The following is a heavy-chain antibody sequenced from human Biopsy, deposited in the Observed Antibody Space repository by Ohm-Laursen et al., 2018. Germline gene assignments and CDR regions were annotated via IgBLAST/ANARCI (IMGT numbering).Heavy chain of an antibody. CDR1: GGCIISYY. CDR2: VYNGGIT. D-gene: IGHD3-3*01. V-gene: IGHV4-59*07. Sequence: SDTLSLTCSVSGGCIISYYWTWIRQPPGKGLVWIGHVYNGGITNYNSSLKSRVTISKDTSKNQFSLQVNSVTAADTAVYYCARTPRGSFWSGSYKRGLWFDPWGQGTLVIVSS. CDR3: ARTPRGSFWSGSYKRGLWFDP. J-gene: IGHJ5*02.